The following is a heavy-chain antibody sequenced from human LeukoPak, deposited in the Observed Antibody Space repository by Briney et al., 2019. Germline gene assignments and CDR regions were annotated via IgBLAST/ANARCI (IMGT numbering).Heavy chain of an antibody. Sequence: SETLSLTCTVSGGSISSSGYYWGWIRQPPGKGLEWIGSIYYSGSTYYNPSLKSRVTISVDTSKNQFSLKLSSVTAADTAVYYCARGAAVVPATHYYFDYWGQGSLVTVSS. V-gene: IGHV4-39*01. J-gene: IGHJ4*02. CDR1: GGSISSSGYY. D-gene: IGHD2-2*01. CDR2: IYYSGST. CDR3: ARGAAVVPATHYYFDY.